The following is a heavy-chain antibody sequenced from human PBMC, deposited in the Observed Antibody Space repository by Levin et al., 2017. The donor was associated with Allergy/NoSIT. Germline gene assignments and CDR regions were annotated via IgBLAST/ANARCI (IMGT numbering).Heavy chain of an antibody. CDR3: ARADRLYDILTGSLDY. CDR2: ISYDGSNK. CDR1: GFTFSSYA. D-gene: IGHD3-9*01. Sequence: PGGSLRLSCAASGFTFSSYAMHWVRQAPGKGLEWVAVISYDGSNKYYADSVKGRFTISRDNSKNTLYLQMNSLRAEDTAVYYCARADRLYDILTGSLDYWGQGTLVTVSS. V-gene: IGHV3-30-3*01. J-gene: IGHJ4*02.